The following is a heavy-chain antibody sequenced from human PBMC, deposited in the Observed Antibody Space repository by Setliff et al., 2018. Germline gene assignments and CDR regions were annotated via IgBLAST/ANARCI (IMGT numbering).Heavy chain of an antibody. V-gene: IGHV1-18*01. CDR1: GYTFTSYG. CDR3: ARDSGSFTKWFDY. D-gene: IGHD3-10*01. CDR2: ISAYNGNN. Sequence: ASVKVSCKASGYTFTSYGISWVRQAPGQGLEWMGWISAYNGNNIYAQNLQGRVTMTTDTYTSTASMELRSLRSDDKAVYYCARDSGSFTKWFDYWGQGTLVTVSS. J-gene: IGHJ4*02.